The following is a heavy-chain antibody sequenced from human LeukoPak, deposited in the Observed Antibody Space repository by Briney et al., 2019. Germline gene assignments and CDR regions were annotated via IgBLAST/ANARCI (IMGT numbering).Heavy chain of an antibody. D-gene: IGHD3-9*01. Sequence: SHTQSLPCAVSGGSISSGGYSWSWIRKPPGRGLEWNGYFYHCGITYYNPSLKSRVIISVDRSKNQFSLKLSSVTAADTAVYYCARGLRYFDHYFGYWGQGILVTVSP. CDR1: GGSISSGGYS. V-gene: IGHV4-30-2*02. CDR2: FYHCGIT. CDR3: ARGLRYFDHYFGY. J-gene: IGHJ4*02.